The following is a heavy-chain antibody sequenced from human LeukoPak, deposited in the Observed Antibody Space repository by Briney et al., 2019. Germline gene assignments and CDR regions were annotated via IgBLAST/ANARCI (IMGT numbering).Heavy chain of an antibody. CDR1: GGTFSSYA. CDR3: ALFLDILTGYYEDY. D-gene: IGHD3-9*01. V-gene: IGHV1-69*04. Sequence: SVKVSCKASGGTFSSYALSWVRQAPGQGLEWMGRIIPILGIANYAQKFQGRVTITADKSTSTAYMELSSLRSEDTAVYYCALFLDILTGYYEDYWGQGTLVTVSS. CDR2: IIPILGIA. J-gene: IGHJ4*02.